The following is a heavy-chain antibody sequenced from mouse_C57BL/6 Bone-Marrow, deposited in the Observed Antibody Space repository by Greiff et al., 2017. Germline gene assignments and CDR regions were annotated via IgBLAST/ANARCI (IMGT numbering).Heavy chain of an antibody. J-gene: IGHJ4*01. CDR3: ARCPNYYGSSFYAMDY. CDR1: GYTFTSYW. CDR2: IDPSDSET. Sequence: QVQLQQSGAELVRPGSSVKLSCKASGYTFTSYWMHWVKQRPIQGLEWIGNIDPSDSETHYNQKFKDKATLTVDKSSSTAYMQLSSLTSEDSAVYYCARCPNYYGSSFYAMDYWGQGTSVTVSS. D-gene: IGHD1-1*01. V-gene: IGHV1-52*01.